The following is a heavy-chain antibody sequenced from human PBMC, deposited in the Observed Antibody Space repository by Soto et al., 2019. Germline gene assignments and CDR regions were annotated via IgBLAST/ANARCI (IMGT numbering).Heavy chain of an antibody. V-gene: IGHV5-51*01. D-gene: IGHD7-27*01. J-gene: IGHJ6*02. Sequence: GEALKISCEGSGYSLTNYDNAWGRQMPGKGLELMGMVYARDSKIRYSPSLQGQVTFSADKSLSTAYLQWRSLKDSDTAQYYCARHLGTEDYYYGMDVWGQGTTVTVSS. CDR1: GYSLTNYD. CDR3: ARHLGTEDYYYGMDV. CDR2: VYARDSKI.